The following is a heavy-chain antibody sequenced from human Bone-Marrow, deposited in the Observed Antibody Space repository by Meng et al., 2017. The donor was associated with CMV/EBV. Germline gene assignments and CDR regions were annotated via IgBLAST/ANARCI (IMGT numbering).Heavy chain of an antibody. D-gene: IGHD5-18*01. Sequence: GESLKISCAASGFTFSDYYMSWIRQAPGKGLEWMAFIRYDGSNKYYADSVKGRFTISRDNSKNTLYLRMSGLRVEDTAVYYCARDQEGTRIPSPIHYGLDVWGQGTTVTVSS. CDR3: ARDQEGTRIPSPIHYGLDV. J-gene: IGHJ6*01. CDR1: GFTFSDYY. CDR2: IRYDGSNK. V-gene: IGHV3-30*02.